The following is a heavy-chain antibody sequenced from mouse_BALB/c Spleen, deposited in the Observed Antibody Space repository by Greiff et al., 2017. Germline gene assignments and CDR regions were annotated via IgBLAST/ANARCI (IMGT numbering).Heavy chain of an antibody. J-gene: IGHJ4*01. Sequence: EVKVVESGGGLVQPGGSRKLSCAASGFTFSSFGMHWVRQAPEKGLEWVAYISSGSSTIYYADTVKGRFTISRDNPKNTLFLQMTSLRSEDTAMYYCARDGSGAMDYWGQGTSVTVSS. CDR2: ISSGSSTI. CDR1: GFTFSSFG. CDR3: ARDGSGAMDY. D-gene: IGHD3-2*01. V-gene: IGHV5-17*02.